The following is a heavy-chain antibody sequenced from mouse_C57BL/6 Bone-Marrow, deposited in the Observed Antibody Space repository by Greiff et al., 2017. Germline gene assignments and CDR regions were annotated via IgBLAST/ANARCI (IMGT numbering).Heavy chain of an antibody. D-gene: IGHD2-2*01. Sequence: QVQLQQSGAELARPGASVKLSCKASGYTFTSYGISWVKQRTGQGLEWIGEIYPRSGNTYYNEKFKGKATLTADKSSSTAYMELRSLTSEDSAVYFCARWLRDAMDYWGQGTSVTASS. V-gene: IGHV1-81*01. CDR2: IYPRSGNT. CDR1: GYTFTSYG. J-gene: IGHJ4*01. CDR3: ARWLRDAMDY.